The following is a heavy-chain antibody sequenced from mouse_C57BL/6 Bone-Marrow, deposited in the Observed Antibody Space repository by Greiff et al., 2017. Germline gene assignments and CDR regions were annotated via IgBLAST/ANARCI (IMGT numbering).Heavy chain of an antibody. CDR2: ISSGGDYI. D-gene: IGHD3-3*01. V-gene: IGHV5-9-1*02. CDR1: GFTFSSYA. J-gene: IGHJ4*01. Sequence: EVQVVASGEGLVKPGGSLKLSCAASGFTFSSYAMSWVRQTPEKRLEWVAYISSGGDYIYYADTVKGRFTISRDNARNTLYLQMSSLKSEDTAMYYCTRDLLGGVYYAMDYWGQGTSVTVSS. CDR3: TRDLLGGVYYAMDY.